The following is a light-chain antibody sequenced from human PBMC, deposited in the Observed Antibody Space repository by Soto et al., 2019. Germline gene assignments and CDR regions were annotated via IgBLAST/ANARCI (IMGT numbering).Light chain of an antibody. CDR3: QQYNVWPYT. J-gene: IGKJ2*01. CDR1: QSVSGGY. Sequence: EIVMTQSPATLSVSPGERATLSCRASQSVSGGYLGWNQQKPGQAPRLLIYHTSTRATGIPAKFSGSGSGTEFTLTISSLQSEDFAVYYCQQYNVWPYTFGQGTKLEIK. V-gene: IGKV3-15*01. CDR2: HTS.